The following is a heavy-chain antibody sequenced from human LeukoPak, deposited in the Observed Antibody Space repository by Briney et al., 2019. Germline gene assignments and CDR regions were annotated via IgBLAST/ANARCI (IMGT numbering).Heavy chain of an antibody. Sequence: PGKSLRLSCAASGFTFSSYAISWVRQAPGKGLEWVSAVSGRGDSTYYADSVKGRFTISRDNSKNTLYLQMNSLRAEDTAVYYCAKDRWGSYDSSGYPHYWGQGTLVTVSS. D-gene: IGHD3-22*01. V-gene: IGHV3-23*01. J-gene: IGHJ4*02. CDR1: GFTFSSYA. CDR3: AKDRWGSYDSSGYPHY. CDR2: VSGRGDST.